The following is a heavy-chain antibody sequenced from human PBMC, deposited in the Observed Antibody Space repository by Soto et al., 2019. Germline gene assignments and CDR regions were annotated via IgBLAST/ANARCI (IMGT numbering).Heavy chain of an antibody. CDR3: ARDHHLDYYYYGMDV. J-gene: IGHJ6*02. CDR2: INHSGST. Sequence: SETLSLTCAVYGGSFSGYYWSWIRQPPGKGLEWIGEINHSGSTNYNPSLKSRVTISVDTSKNQFSLKLSSVTAADTAVYYCARDHHLDYYYYGMDVWGQGTTVTVSS. V-gene: IGHV4-34*01. CDR1: GGSFSGYY.